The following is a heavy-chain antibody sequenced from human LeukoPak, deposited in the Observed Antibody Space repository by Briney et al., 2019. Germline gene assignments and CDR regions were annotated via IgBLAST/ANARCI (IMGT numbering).Heavy chain of an antibody. J-gene: IGHJ4*02. CDR2: IRHDESNK. Sequence: PGGSLRLSCATSGFVFSKNGMHWVRQAPGKGLEWVAFIRHDESNKYYADSVKGRFTISRDNSKNTLSLQMNSLRPDDTAVYYCARDDYGGQSRYWGQGTLVTVSS. CDR3: ARDDYGGQSRY. D-gene: IGHD4-23*01. V-gene: IGHV3-30*02. CDR1: GFVFSKNG.